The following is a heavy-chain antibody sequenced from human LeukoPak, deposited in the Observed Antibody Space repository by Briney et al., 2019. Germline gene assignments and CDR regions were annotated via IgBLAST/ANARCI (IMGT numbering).Heavy chain of an antibody. J-gene: IGHJ4*02. CDR2: INHSGST. D-gene: IGHD6-19*01. V-gene: IGHV4-34*01. Sequence: SETLSLTCDVYGASFTGYYWSWIRQSPGKGLEWIGEINHSGSTNYNPSLKSRVTISVDTSKNQFSLKLSSVTAADTAVYYCARHGYSSGWYEVFDYWGQGTLVTVSS. CDR3: ARHGYSSGWYEVFDY. CDR1: GASFTGYY.